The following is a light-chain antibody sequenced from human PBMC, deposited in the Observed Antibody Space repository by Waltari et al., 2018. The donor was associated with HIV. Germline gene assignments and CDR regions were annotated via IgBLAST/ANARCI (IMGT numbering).Light chain of an antibody. CDR1: QSISSH. Sequence: DIQMTQPPSSLSASLGDRVTITCRASQSISSHLNWYQQKPGEAPKVLIYAASSLRSDVPSRFSGSGSGTDFTLTISSLQLEDFATYYCQQSYSSPNNFGQGT. CDR3: QQSYSSPNN. V-gene: IGKV1-39*01. J-gene: IGKJ2*01. CDR2: AAS.